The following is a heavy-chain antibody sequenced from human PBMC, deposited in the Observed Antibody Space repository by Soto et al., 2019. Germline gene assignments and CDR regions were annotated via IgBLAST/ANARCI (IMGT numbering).Heavy chain of an antibody. V-gene: IGHV1-69*01. J-gene: IGHJ4*02. CDR3: ARAPYEDYAVPEPNYFDS. Sequence: QVQLVQSGTAVKKPGSSVKVSCKASGGTFSTLAVSWVRQAPGQGLEWMGGIIPIYGRPVHAQKFQGRVTITADESTSRVYMELSSLSSEDTAVYYCARAPYEDYAVPEPNYFDSWGQGTLVTVSS. CDR1: GGTFSTLA. D-gene: IGHD4-17*01. CDR2: IIPIYGRP.